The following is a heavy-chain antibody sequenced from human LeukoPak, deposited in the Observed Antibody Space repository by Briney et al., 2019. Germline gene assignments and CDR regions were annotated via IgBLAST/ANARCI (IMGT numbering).Heavy chain of an antibody. Sequence: SETLSLTCTVSDGSISSYYWSWIRQPPGKGLEWIGYIYYSGSTNYNPSLKSRVTISVDTSKNQFSLKLSSVTAADTAVYYCARGSRDGYNYYFDYWGQGTLVTVSS. V-gene: IGHV4-59*01. J-gene: IGHJ4*02. CDR2: IYYSGST. CDR1: DGSISSYY. CDR3: ARGSRDGYNYYFDY. D-gene: IGHD5-24*01.